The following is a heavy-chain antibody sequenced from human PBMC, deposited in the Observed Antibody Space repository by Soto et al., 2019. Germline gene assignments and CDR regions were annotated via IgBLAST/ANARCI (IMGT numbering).Heavy chain of an antibody. D-gene: IGHD2-2*01. V-gene: IGHV4-34*01. Sequence: SETLSLTCAVYGGSFSGYYWSWIRQPPGKGLEWIGEINHSGSTNYNPSLKSRVTISVDTSKNQSSLKLSSVTAADTAVYYCARARIVVVPAARGYYYYYGMDVWGQGTTVTVSS. CDR3: ARARIVVVPAARGYYYYYGMDV. CDR2: INHSGST. CDR1: GGSFSGYY. J-gene: IGHJ6*02.